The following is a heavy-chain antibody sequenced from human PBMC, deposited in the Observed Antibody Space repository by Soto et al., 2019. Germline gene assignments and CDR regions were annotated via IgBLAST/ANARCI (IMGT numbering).Heavy chain of an antibody. CDR2: IYYSGST. D-gene: IGHD6-6*01. CDR3: ARERPDGARLDP. V-gene: IGHV4-30-4*01. Sequence: PSETLSVTCPVSGGSISSGYYYWSWIRQPPGKGLEWIGYIYYSGSTYYNPSLKSRVTISVDTSKNQFSLKLSSVTAADTAVYYCARERPDGARLDPWGQGTLVTVSS. J-gene: IGHJ5*02. CDR1: GGSISSGYYY.